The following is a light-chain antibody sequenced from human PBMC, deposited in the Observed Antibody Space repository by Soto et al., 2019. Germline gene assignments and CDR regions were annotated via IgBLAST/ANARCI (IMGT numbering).Light chain of an antibody. CDR3: QHYDNSAALT. CDR1: QTVSSSC. Sequence: EIGLTQSPGTLSLSPGESATLFCRASQTVSSSCLAWYQQKPGQAPRLLIYGVSSRATGIPDRFSGSGSGTDFTLTISRLQPEDFAVYYCQHYDNSAALTFGGGTNVEIK. CDR2: GVS. V-gene: IGKV3-20*01. J-gene: IGKJ4*01.